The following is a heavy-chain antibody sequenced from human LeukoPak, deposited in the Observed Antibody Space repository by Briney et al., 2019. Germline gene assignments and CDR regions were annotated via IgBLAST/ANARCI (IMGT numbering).Heavy chain of an antibody. CDR3: AWYATTVTTNDY. CDR2: IYYSGST. V-gene: IGHV4-59*01. J-gene: IGHJ4*02. D-gene: IGHD4-17*01. CDR1: AGSTSGDY. Sequence: SETLSLTCTVSAGSTSGDYWSWVRQPPGKGLEWIGFIYYSGSTNYNPSLKSRVTISVDTSKNQFSLKLSSVSCAYTAVYYCAWYATTVTTNDYWGQGTLVTVSS.